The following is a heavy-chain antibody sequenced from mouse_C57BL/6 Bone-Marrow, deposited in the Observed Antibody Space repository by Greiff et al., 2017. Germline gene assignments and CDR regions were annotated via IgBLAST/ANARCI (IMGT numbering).Heavy chain of an antibody. D-gene: IGHD1-1*01. CDR3: AIFITTVVDWYFDV. Sequence: VQLQQSGPGLVQPSQSLSTTCTVSGFSLTSYGVHWVRQSPGKGLEWLGVIWSGGSTDYNAAFISRLSISKDNSKSQVFFKMNSLQADDTAIYYCAIFITTVVDWYFDVWGTGTTVTVSS. V-gene: IGHV2-2*01. CDR1: GFSLTSYG. CDR2: IWSGGST. J-gene: IGHJ1*03.